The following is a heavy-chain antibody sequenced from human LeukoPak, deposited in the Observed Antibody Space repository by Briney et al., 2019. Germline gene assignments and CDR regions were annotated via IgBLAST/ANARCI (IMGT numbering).Heavy chain of an antibody. V-gene: IGHV4-59*12. D-gene: IGHD2-15*01. J-gene: IGHJ4*02. Sequence: SETLSLTCTVSGGSISSYYWSWIRQAPGKGLEWIGYVYYSGTTNYNPSLKSRVSISVDTSKNQFSLKLSSVTAADTAVYYCAIRGYCSGGSCYRRGGFDYWGQGTLVTVSS. CDR1: GGSISSYY. CDR3: AIRGYCSGGSCYRRGGFDY. CDR2: VYYSGTT.